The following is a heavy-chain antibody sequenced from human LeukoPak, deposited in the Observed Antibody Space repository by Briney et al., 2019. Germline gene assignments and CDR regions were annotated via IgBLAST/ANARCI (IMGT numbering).Heavy chain of an antibody. D-gene: IGHD3-22*01. CDR1: GGSFSGYY. CDR2: INHSGST. V-gene: IGHV4-34*01. Sequence: PSETLSLTCAVYGGSFSGYYWSWIRQPPGKGLEWIGEINHSGSTNYNPSLKSRVTISVDTSKNQFSLKLSSVTAADTAVYYSARAYYYDSSGYSNWFDPWGQGTLVTVSS. CDR3: ARAYYYDSSGYSNWFDP. J-gene: IGHJ5*02.